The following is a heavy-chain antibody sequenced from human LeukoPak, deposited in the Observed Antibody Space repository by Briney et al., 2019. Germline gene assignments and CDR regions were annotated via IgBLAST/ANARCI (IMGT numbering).Heavy chain of an antibody. V-gene: IGHV3-33*06. CDR3: AKDSTGGIGAFDI. J-gene: IGHJ3*02. Sequence: AVIWYDGSNKYYADSVKGRFTISRDNSKNTMYLQMNSLRAEDTAVYYCAKDSTGGIGAFDIWGQGTMVTVSS. D-gene: IGHD1-26*01. CDR2: IWYDGSNK.